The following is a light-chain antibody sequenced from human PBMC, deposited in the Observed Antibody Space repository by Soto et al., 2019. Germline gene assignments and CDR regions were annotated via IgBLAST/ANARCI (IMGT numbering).Light chain of an antibody. V-gene: IGKV2-28*01. Sequence: DIVMTQSPLSLPVTPGEPASISCRSSQSLLHSNGSNYLDWYLQKPGQSPQLLIYLGSYRSSGVPDRFSGRGSGTDFTLKISRVEAEDFGVYYRMQALQTPTVGQETKVDIK. CDR3: MQALQTPT. CDR2: LGS. J-gene: IGKJ1*01. CDR1: QSLLHSNGSNY.